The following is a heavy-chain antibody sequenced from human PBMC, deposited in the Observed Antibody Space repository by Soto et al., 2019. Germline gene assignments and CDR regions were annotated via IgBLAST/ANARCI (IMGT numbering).Heavy chain of an antibody. CDR3: ARARRDGYYYLGS. J-gene: IGHJ4*02. Sequence: QVQLQESGPGLVKPSQTLSLTCTVSGGSISSGGYYWSWIRQHPGKGLEWIGYIYYSGSTYYNPSLESRVTISLDPSKKQSALNLRSVTAADTAGYYCARARRDGYYYLGSWGQGTLVTVSS. CDR1: GGSISSGGYY. V-gene: IGHV4-31*03. CDR2: IYYSGST. D-gene: IGHD5-12*01.